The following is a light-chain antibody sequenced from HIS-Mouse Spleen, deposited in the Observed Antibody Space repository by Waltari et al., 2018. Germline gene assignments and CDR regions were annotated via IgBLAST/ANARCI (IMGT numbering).Light chain of an antibody. CDR2: EGS. Sequence: QSALTQPAPVSGSPGHSITIPCPGTNSDFWRYKLLSWYQQHPGKAPKLMIYEGSKRPSGVSNRFSGSKSGNTASLTISGLQAEDEADYYCCSYAGSSTWVFGGGTKLTVL. J-gene: IGLJ3*02. CDR1: NSDFWRYKL. CDR3: CSYAGSSTWV. V-gene: IGLV2-23*01.